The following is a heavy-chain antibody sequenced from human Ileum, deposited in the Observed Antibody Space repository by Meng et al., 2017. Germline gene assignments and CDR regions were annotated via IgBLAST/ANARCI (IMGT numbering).Heavy chain of an antibody. CDR1: GITFSNYW. J-gene: IGHJ4*02. CDR2: INEDGRVT. Sequence: EVQLVESGGGLVQPGGSLRLSCAVSGITFSNYWMHLVRQTPGKGLVGVSRINEDGRVTNYADSVEGRFTVSRDNAKNTLYLQMNSLRVEDTGIYYCARINYVEDSWGQGTLVTVSS. V-gene: IGHV3-74*01. D-gene: IGHD3-16*01. CDR3: ARINYVEDS.